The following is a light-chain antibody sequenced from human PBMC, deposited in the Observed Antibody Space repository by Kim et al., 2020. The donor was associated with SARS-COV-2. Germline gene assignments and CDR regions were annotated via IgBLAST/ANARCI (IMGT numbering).Light chain of an antibody. CDR1: QSVGSY. Sequence: LSPGESATLSCRASQSVGSYLAWYQQKPGQAPRVLIYAASNRFSGIPARFSGSGSGTDFTLTISSLEPEDFAVYYCQQHNSWPRTFGQGTKVDIK. CDR2: AAS. V-gene: IGKV3-11*01. CDR3: QQHNSWPRT. J-gene: IGKJ1*01.